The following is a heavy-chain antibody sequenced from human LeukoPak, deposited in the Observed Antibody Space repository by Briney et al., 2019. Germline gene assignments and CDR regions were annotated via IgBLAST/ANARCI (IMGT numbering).Heavy chain of an antibody. V-gene: IGHV3-23*01. CDR3: AKARRYYYDSSGT. D-gene: IGHD3-22*01. CDR2: ISGSGGST. J-gene: IGHJ5*02. Sequence: PGGSLRLSCAASGFTFSSYAMSWVRRAPGKGLEWVSAISGSGGSTYYADSVKGRFTISRDNSKNTLYLQMNSLRAEDTAVYYCAKARRYYYDSSGTWGQGTLVTVSS. CDR1: GFTFSSYA.